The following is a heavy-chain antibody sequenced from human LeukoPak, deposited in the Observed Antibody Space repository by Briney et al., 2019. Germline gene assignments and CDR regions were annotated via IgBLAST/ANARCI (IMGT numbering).Heavy chain of an antibody. Sequence: ASVKVSCKASGYTFAKHAIHWVRQAPGQRLEWMGWINAGNGNTKYSQKFQGRVTITRNTSASTAYMELSSLRSEDTAVYYCARAHLVWGIAPDWFDPWGQGTLVTVSS. D-gene: IGHD6-13*01. CDR2: INAGNGNT. CDR3: ARAHLVWGIAPDWFDP. V-gene: IGHV1-3*01. J-gene: IGHJ5*02. CDR1: GYTFAKHA.